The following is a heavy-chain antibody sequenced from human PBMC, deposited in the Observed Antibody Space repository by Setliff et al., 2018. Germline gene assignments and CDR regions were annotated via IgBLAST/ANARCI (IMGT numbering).Heavy chain of an antibody. V-gene: IGHV4-34*01. CDR3: ARGRMRGSCSGPSCTYDPFDI. J-gene: IGHJ3*02. CDR1: GGSLSNYY. D-gene: IGHD2-2*01. CDR2: IYHSGSS. Sequence: NPSETLSLTCTVYGGSLSNYYWSWIRQPPGKGLEWIGSIYHSGSSYYNPSLRSRVTISVDTSKNQFSLILRSVTAADTAVYYCARGRMRGSCSGPSCTYDPFDIWGQGTPVTVSS.